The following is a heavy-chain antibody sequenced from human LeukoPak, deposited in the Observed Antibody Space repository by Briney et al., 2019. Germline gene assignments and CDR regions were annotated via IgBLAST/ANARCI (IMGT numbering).Heavy chain of an antibody. Sequence: GGSLRLSCAASGFTFSSYDMHWVRQATGKGLEWVSAIGIGGDTYYPGSVKGRFTISRENARNSLYLQMNSLRAGDTAVYYCARGGIPVTGIDEVDYWGQGTLVTVSS. CDR3: ARGGIPVTGIDEVDY. CDR2: IGIGGDT. J-gene: IGHJ4*02. D-gene: IGHD2-21*02. CDR1: GFTFSSYD. V-gene: IGHV3-13*01.